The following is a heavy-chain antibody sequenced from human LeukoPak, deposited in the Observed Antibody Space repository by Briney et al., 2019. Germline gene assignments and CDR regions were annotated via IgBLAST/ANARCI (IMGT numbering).Heavy chain of an antibody. Sequence: GGSLRLSCEASGFTFSRYWMHWVRQAPGKGLVWVSRIKSDGKTNYADSVKGRFTISRDNAKNTVSLQMNSLKADDTGVYYCARAPSEVGGYYPEYFRHWGQGTLVTVSS. CDR3: ARAPSEVGGYYPEYFRH. D-gene: IGHD3-3*01. CDR1: GFTFSRYW. V-gene: IGHV3-74*01. J-gene: IGHJ1*01. CDR2: IKSDGKT.